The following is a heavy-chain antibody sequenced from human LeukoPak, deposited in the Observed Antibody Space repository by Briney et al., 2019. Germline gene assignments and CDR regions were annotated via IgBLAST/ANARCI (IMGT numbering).Heavy chain of an antibody. D-gene: IGHD3-22*01. V-gene: IGHV4-59*08. CDR2: IYYSGST. CDR1: GGSISSYY. J-gene: IGHJ4*02. CDR3: ARLRQGNYYDSSGFPDY. Sequence: SETLSLTCTVSGGSISSYYWSWIRQPPGKGLEWIGYIYYSGSTNYNPSLKSRVTISVDTSKNQFSLKLSSVTAADTAVYYCARLRQGNYYDSSGFPDYWGQGTLVTVSS.